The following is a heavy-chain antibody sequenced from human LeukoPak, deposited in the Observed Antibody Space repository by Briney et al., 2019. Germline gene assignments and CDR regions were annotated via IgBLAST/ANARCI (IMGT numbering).Heavy chain of an antibody. CDR1: GFTVSSNY. D-gene: IGHD1-26*01. V-gene: IGHV3-53*01. Sequence: TGGSLRLSCAASGFTVSSNYMSWVRQAPGKGLEWVSVIYSGGSTYYADSVKGRLTISRDNSKNTLYLQMNSLRAEDTAVYYCARDLSGSYFYFDYWGQGTLVTVSS. J-gene: IGHJ4*02. CDR2: IYSGGST. CDR3: ARDLSGSYFYFDY.